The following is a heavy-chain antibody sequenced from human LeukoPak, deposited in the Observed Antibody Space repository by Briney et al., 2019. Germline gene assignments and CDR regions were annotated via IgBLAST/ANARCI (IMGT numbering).Heavy chain of an antibody. CDR1: GFTVSSNY. CDR3: ARDEPPFDSSGYYLLSYDMDV. D-gene: IGHD3-22*01. V-gene: IGHV3-53*01. CDR2: IYTGGST. Sequence: PGGSLRLSCAASGFTVSSNYMSWVRQAPGKGLEWVSIIYTGGSTYYADSVKGRFTISRDNSKNTLSLQMNGLRAEDTAVYYCARDEPPFDSSGYYLLSYDMDVWGQGTTVTVSS. J-gene: IGHJ6*02.